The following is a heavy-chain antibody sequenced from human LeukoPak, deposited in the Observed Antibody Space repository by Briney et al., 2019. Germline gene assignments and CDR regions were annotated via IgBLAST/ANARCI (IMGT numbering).Heavy chain of an antibody. J-gene: IGHJ6*02. CDR3: ARGAVSRWNYGMDV. CDR1: GGSFSGYY. Sequence: SETLSLTCAVYGGSFSGYYWSWIRQPPGKGLEWIGEINLSGSTNYNPSLKSRVTISVDTSKNQFSLKLSSVTAADTAVYYCARGAVSRWNYGMDVWGQGTTVTVSS. D-gene: IGHD4-23*01. CDR2: INLSGST. V-gene: IGHV4-34*01.